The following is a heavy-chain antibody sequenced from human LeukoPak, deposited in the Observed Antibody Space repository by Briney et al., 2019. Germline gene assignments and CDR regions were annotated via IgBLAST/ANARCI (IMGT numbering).Heavy chain of an antibody. J-gene: IGHJ5*01. D-gene: IGHD3-10*01. CDR1: GYTFTNYG. Sequence: ASVKVSCKASGYTFTNYGITWVRQAPGQGLEWMGWISTYSGNTNCARNLQGRVTMTTDTSTTTAYMELRSLRSDDTAVYYCARGGVTNWLDSWGQGTLVTVSS. CDR2: ISTYSGNT. V-gene: IGHV1-18*01. CDR3: ARGGVTNWLDS.